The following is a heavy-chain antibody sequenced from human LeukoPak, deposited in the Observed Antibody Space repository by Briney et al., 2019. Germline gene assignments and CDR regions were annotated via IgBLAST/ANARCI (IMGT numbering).Heavy chain of an antibody. CDR3: ARQTRITGSYYFDY. CDR1: GGSISSYY. CDR2: IYHSGIT. Sequence: SETLSLTCNVSGGSISSYYWSWIRQPPGEGLEWIGYIYHSGITNYNPSLKSRLTISVDTSKDQFSLRLTSVTAADTAVYYCARQTRITGSYYFDYWGQGTLVTVSS. D-gene: IGHD1-14*01. J-gene: IGHJ4*02. V-gene: IGHV4-59*08.